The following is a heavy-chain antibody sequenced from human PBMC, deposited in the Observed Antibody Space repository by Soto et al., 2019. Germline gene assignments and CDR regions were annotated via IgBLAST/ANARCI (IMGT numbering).Heavy chain of an antibody. CDR1: GFHFNSYA. J-gene: IGHJ4*02. CDR3: AGGTYLDY. V-gene: IGHV3-23*01. D-gene: IGHD3-16*01. Sequence: PGGSLRLSCAASGFHFNSYAMSWVRQAPGKGLEWVSHIGANGDSTYYADAVKGRFTISRDNSKNTVYLQINSLRVEDTALYYCAGGTYLDYWGQGTLVTVSS. CDR2: IGANGDST.